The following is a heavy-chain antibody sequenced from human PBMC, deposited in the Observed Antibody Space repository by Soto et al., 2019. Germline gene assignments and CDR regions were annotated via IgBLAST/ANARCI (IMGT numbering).Heavy chain of an antibody. V-gene: IGHV3-23*01. CDR2: ISGSGGRT. CDR1: GFTFTTYT. J-gene: IGHJ3*02. Sequence: PGGSLRLSCAASGFTFTTYTMSWVRQAPGKGLEWVSVISGSGGRTSYADSVQGRFTTSRDNSKNTLHLQMNSLRAEDTAVYYCAKTPGIQCGGECPEDVDIWGQGTMVTVSS. D-gene: IGHD2-21*01. CDR3: AKTPGIQCGGECPEDVDI.